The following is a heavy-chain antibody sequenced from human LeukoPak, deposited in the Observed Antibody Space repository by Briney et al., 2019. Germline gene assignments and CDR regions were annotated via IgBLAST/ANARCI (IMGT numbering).Heavy chain of an antibody. CDR2: IYYTGST. CDR1: GGSISTYY. CDR3: ARRVATPGRYYFDY. J-gene: IGHJ4*02. Sequence: SETLSLTRTVSGGSISTYYWSWIRQPPGKGLEWIGYIYYTGSTNYNPSLKSRVTISLDTSKNQFSLRLSSVNAADTAIYYCARRVATPGRYYFDYWGQGSLVTVSS. D-gene: IGHD6-13*01. V-gene: IGHV4-59*01.